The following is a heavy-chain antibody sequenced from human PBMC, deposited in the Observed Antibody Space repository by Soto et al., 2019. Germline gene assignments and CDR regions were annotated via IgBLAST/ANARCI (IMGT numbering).Heavy chain of an antibody. J-gene: IGHJ3*01. D-gene: IGHD5-12*01. Sequence: ASVKVSCKPSGYTFNSYCISLVRQAPGQGLEWMGWISAYNGNTNYVQKLQGRVTMTTDTSSNTAYLELRSLTYDDTAVYYFAGDPGYSTTWHRGFDVWGLGTMVTVSS. CDR3: AGDPGYSTTWHRGFDV. CDR2: ISAYNGNT. V-gene: IGHV1-18*01. CDR1: GYTFNSYC.